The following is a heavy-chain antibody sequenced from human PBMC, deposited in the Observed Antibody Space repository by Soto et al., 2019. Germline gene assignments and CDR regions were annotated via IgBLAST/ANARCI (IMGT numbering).Heavy chain of an antibody. CDR1: GGTFSSYT. CDR2: IIPILGIE. D-gene: IGHD2-2*01. CDR3: ARGYCSSTSCYGPLQWYWFAP. V-gene: IGHV1-69*02. J-gene: IGHJ5*02. Sequence: QVQLVQSGAEVKKPGSSVKVSCKASGGTFSSYTISWVRQAPGQGLEWMGRIIPILGIENYAQKFQGRVTITADKSTSTAHMQLSSLRSEDTAVYYCARGYCSSTSCYGPLQWYWFAPWGQGTLVTVSS.